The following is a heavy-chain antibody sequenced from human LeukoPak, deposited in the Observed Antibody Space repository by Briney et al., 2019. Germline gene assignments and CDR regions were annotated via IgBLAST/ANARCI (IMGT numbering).Heavy chain of an antibody. D-gene: IGHD6-13*01. Sequence: GGTLRLSCAASGFTFSSYGMSWVRRAPGKGLEWVSAISGSGGSTYYADSVKGRFTISRDNSKNTLYLQMNSLRAEDTAVYYCANIAAAGYFDYWGQGTLVTVSS. V-gene: IGHV3-23*01. CDR3: ANIAAAGYFDY. J-gene: IGHJ4*02. CDR2: ISGSGGST. CDR1: GFTFSSYG.